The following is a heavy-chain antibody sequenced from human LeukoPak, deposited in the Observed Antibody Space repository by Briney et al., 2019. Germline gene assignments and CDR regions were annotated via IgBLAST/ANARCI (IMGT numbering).Heavy chain of an antibody. D-gene: IGHD3-10*01. CDR2: INSDGSTT. CDR1: GFTFRTYW. V-gene: IGHV3-74*01. Sequence: GGSLRLSCAASGFTFRTYWMHWVRQTPGQGLVWVSRINSDGSTTNYADSVKGRFTLSRDNAQNTLYLQMSSLRAEDTAVYYCARAGNYYFEYWGQGALVTVSS. J-gene: IGHJ4*02. CDR3: ARAGNYYFEY.